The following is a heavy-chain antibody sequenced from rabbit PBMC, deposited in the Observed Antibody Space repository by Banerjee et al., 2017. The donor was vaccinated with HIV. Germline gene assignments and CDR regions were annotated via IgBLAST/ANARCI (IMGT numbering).Heavy chain of an antibody. CDR1: GFDFSSSYW. CDR3: ARGSGSSGDAWEL. D-gene: IGHD1-1*01. V-gene: IGHV1S45*01. CDR2: INTGSITT. J-gene: IGHJ4*01. Sequence: QEQLMESGGGLVQPEGSLTLTCTASGFDFSSSYWMSWVRQAPGKGLEWIGDINTGSITTYYASWAKGRFTISKTSSTTVTLQMTSLTAADMATYFCARGSGSSGDAWELWGQGTLVTVS.